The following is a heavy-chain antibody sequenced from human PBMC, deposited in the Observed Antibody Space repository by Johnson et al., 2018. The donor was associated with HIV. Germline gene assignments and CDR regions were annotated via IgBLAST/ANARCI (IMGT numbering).Heavy chain of an antibody. Sequence: QVQLVESGGGVVQPGRSLRLSCAASGFTFSSYGMHWVRQAPGKGLEWVAVIWYDGSNKYYADSVKGRFTISRDNSKNTLYLQMNSLRAEDTAVYYCARDRGEDDAFDIWGQGTMVTVSS. D-gene: IGHD3-16*01. CDR3: ARDRGEDDAFDI. CDR2: IWYDGSNK. V-gene: IGHV3-33*01. CDR1: GFTFSSYG. J-gene: IGHJ3*02.